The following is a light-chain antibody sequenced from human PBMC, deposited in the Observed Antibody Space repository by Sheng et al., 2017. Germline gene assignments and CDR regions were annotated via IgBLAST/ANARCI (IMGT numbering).Light chain of an antibody. Sequence: SYVLTQPPSMSAAPGETARITCGGNNIGSKSVHWYQQKPGQAPVXVISYDTDRPSGIPERFSGSNSRNTATLTISGVEAGDEADYYCQVWDNSSDLGVFGGGTKLTVL. V-gene: IGLV3-21*04. CDR3: QVWDNSSDLGV. J-gene: IGLJ3*02. CDR2: YDT. CDR1: NIGSKS.